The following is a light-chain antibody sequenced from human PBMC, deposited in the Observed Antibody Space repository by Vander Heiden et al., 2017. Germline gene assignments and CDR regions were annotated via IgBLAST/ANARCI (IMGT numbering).Light chain of an antibody. CDR1: QSVSSNY. CDR3: QQYGSSPLT. CDR2: GAS. Sequence: ESVLTQSAGTLSLSPGERATLSCRASQSVSSNYLAWYQQKPGQAPRLLIYGASSRATGIPDRFSGSRSGTDFTLTISRLEPEDFAVYYCQQYGSSPLTFGGGTKVGI. J-gene: IGKJ4*01. V-gene: IGKV3-20*01.